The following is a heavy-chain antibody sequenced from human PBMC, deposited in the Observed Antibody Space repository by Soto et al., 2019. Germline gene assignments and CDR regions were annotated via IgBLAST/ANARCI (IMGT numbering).Heavy chain of an antibody. CDR1: GFTFTRYS. Sequence: GGSLRLSCAASGFTFTRYSMNWVRQAPGKGLEWVSTISGSGGGTYYADSMKGRFTISRDNSKNTLYLQMYSLRVEDTAVYYCARESDHWGQGTLVTVSS. J-gene: IGHJ4*02. V-gene: IGHV3-23*01. CDR2: ISGSGGGT. CDR3: ARESDH.